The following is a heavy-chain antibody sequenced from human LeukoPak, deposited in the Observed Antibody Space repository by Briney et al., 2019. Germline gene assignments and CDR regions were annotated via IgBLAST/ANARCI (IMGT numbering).Heavy chain of an antibody. Sequence: SETLSLTCTVSGYSISSGYYWGWSRQPPGKGLEWIGSIYHSGSTYYNPSLKGRVTISVDTSKNQFSLKLSSVTAADTAVYYCARDSMGAFDYWGQGTLVTVSS. CDR1: GYSISSGYY. V-gene: IGHV4-38-2*02. J-gene: IGHJ4*02. CDR3: ARDSMGAFDY. D-gene: IGHD1-26*01. CDR2: IYHSGST.